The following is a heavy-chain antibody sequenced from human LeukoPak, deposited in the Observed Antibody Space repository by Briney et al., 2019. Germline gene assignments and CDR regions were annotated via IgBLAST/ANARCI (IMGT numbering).Heavy chain of an antibody. Sequence: SGTLSLTCTVSGGSISSYYWSWIRQPAGKGLEWIGRIYTSGSTNYNPSLKSRVTMSVDTSKNQFSLKLSSVTAADTAVYYCERDPVYSSGWYSDDYWGQGTLVTVSS. D-gene: IGHD6-19*01. CDR2: IYTSGST. J-gene: IGHJ4*02. CDR3: ERDPVYSSGWYSDDY. V-gene: IGHV4-4*07. CDR1: GGSISSYY.